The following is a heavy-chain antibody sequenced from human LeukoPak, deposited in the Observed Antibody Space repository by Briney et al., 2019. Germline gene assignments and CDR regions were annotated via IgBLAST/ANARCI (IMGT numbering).Heavy chain of an antibody. V-gene: IGHV3-7*01. CDR1: GFCFSGAW. J-gene: IGHJ4*02. Sequence: GGSLTLSWEAYGFCFSGAWMTWVRQAPGKGREWVATIKNDGSDKYYVDSVKGRFTLSRDSAKNSVYLQMNSLRVEDTAVYYCVNLGYSDGGQGTLVTVSS. D-gene: IGHD5-12*01. CDR2: IKNDGSDK. CDR3: VNLGYSD.